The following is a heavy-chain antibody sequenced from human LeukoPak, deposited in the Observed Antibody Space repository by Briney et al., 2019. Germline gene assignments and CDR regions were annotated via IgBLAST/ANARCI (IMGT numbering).Heavy chain of an antibody. J-gene: IGHJ3*02. D-gene: IGHD3-22*01. V-gene: IGHV1-69*13. CDR3: ARSRYYYDSSYASDI. CDR1: GGTFNSYA. CDR2: IIPIFGTA. Sequence: VASVKVSCKASGGTFNSYAISWVRQAPGQGLEWMGGIIPIFGTANYAQKFQGRVTITADESTSTAYMELSSLRSEDTAVYYCARSRYYYDSSYASDIWGQGTMVTVSP.